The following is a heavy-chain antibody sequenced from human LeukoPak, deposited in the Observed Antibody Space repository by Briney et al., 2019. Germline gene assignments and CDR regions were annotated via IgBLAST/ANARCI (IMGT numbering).Heavy chain of an antibody. CDR2: ISTSSSTI. Sequence: GGSLRLSCAASGFTFSNYGMNWVRQAPGKGLEWVSYISTSSSTIYYADSVQGRFTISRENAKNSLYLQMNSLRAEDTAVYYCARDFCSTFSYRYDYWGQGTLVTVSS. D-gene: IGHD2-2*01. CDR3: ARDFCSTFSYRYDY. V-gene: IGHV3-48*01. CDR1: GFTFSNYG. J-gene: IGHJ4*02.